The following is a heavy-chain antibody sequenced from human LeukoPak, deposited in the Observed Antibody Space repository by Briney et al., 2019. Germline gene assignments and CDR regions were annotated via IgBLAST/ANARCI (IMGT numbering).Heavy chain of an antibody. CDR3: ARDGSMVRGVIISYYFDY. J-gene: IGHJ4*02. CDR2: INPGNGNT. D-gene: IGHD3-10*01. Sequence: GASVKVSCKASGYTFTTYTMHWVRQAPGQRPEWMGWINPGNGNTKYSQEFQGSVTITRDTSASTAYMGLSSLRSDDMAVYYCARDGSMVRGVIISYYFDYWGQGTLVTVSS. CDR1: GYTFTTYT. V-gene: IGHV1-3*03.